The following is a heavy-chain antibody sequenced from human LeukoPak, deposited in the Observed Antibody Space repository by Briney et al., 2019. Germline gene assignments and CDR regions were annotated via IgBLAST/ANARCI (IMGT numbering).Heavy chain of an antibody. J-gene: IGHJ6*02. CDR1: GFTFGDYA. D-gene: IGHD5-18*01. CDR3: TRDLEGTWIQLWSAYYGMDV. CDR2: IRGKAYGGTP. Sequence: PGGSLRLSCTASGFTFGDYALSWVRQAPGKGLEWVAFIRGKAYGGTPEYAASVKGRFTISRDDSKSIAYLQMNSLKTEDTAVYYCTRDLEGTWIQLWSAYYGMDVWGQGTTVTVSS. V-gene: IGHV3-49*04.